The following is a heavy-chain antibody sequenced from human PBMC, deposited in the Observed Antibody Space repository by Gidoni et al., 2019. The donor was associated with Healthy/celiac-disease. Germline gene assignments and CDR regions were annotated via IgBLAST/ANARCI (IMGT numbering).Heavy chain of an antibody. V-gene: IGHV3-9*01. CDR1: GFTFDDYA. CDR3: AKGHCSSTSCYSNY. CDR2: ISWNSGSI. D-gene: IGHD2-2*01. J-gene: IGHJ4*02. Sequence: EVQLVESGGGLVQPGRSLRLSCAASGFTFDDYAMHWVRQAPGKGLEGVSGISWNSGSIGYADSVKGRFTISRDNAKNSLYLQMNSLRAEDTALYYCAKGHCSSTSCYSNYWGQGTLVTVS.